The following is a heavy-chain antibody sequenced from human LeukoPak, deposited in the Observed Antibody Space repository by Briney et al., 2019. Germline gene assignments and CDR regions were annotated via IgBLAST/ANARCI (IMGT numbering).Heavy chain of an antibody. CDR3: ARGVCSDY. D-gene: IGHD3-10*02. Sequence: SETLSLTCAVYGGSFSGYYWSWIRQPPGKGLEWIGEINHSGSTNYNPSLKSRVTISVDTSKNQFSLKLSSVTAADTAVYYCARGVCSDYWGQGTLVTVSS. J-gene: IGHJ4*02. CDR2: INHSGST. CDR1: GGSFSGYY. V-gene: IGHV4-34*01.